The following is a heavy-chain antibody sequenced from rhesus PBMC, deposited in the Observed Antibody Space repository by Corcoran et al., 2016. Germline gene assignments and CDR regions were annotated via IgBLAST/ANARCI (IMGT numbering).Heavy chain of an antibody. V-gene: IGHV4-169*02. CDR2: IYGSGSIT. CDR3: ASALEYCTGSGCFAYFDY. Sequence: QLQRQESGPGLVQPSETLSVTCAVSGGSISSSYWSWIRQAPGTGLEGLGCIYGSGSITTYNPSLKSRVTLSVATSKNQLSLKLSSVTAADTVVYYCASALEYCTGSGCFAYFDYWGQGVLVTVSS. J-gene: IGHJ4*01. D-gene: IGHD2-21*01. CDR1: GGSISSSY.